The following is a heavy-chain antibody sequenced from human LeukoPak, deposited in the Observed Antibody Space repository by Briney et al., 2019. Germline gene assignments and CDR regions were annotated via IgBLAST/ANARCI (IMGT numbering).Heavy chain of an antibody. CDR2: IIPLLGVA. J-gene: IGHJ4*02. V-gene: IGHV1-69*04. D-gene: IGHD5-12*01. Sequence: SVKVSCKASGGTFTSYTFSWVRQAPGHGLEWMGRIIPLLGVANYAQKFQDRVTIFAEKSTSTVYMQLSSLRAEDTAIYYCARDDADSAYAAGDFWGQGTLVTVSS. CDR1: GGTFTSYT. CDR3: ARDDADSAYAAGDF.